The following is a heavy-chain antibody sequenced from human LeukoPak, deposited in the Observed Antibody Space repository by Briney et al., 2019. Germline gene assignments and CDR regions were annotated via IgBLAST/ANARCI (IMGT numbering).Heavy chain of an antibody. D-gene: IGHD3-16*01. J-gene: IGHJ4*02. CDR3: VREKSGGTYDY. CDR1: GYTFTGYY. V-gene: IGHV1-46*01. Sequence: ASVKVSCKASGYTFTGYYIQWVRQAPGQGLEWMGTIRPGDTRTTYAQKFQGRVTMTWDMSTTTGYMELSSLRSEDTAVYYCVREKSGGTYDYWGQGTLVTVSS. CDR2: IRPGDTRT.